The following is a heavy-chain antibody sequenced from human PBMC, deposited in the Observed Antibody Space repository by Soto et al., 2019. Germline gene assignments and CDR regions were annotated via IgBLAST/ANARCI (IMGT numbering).Heavy chain of an antibody. CDR3: ERGEDGRLGY. CDR2: INHSGST. D-gene: IGHD2-8*01. J-gene: IGHJ4*02. CDR1: GGSFSKYY. Sequence: SETLSLTYSVYGGSFSKYYWNGIRQPPGKGLEWIGEINHSGSTNYNPSLKSRVTISVDTSKNQFSLKLSSVTAADTVVYYCERGEDGRLGYWGQGTLVLVSS. V-gene: IGHV4-34*01.